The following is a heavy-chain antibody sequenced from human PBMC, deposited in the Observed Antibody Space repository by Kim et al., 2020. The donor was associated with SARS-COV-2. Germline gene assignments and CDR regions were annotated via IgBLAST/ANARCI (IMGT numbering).Heavy chain of an antibody. D-gene: IGHD3-9*01. CDR3: ARFPGARRPKEIVLRYFDWLLSPPWFDY. CDR2: IYYSGST. CDR1: GGSISSYY. V-gene: IGHV4-59*13. Sequence: SETLSPTCTVSGGSISSYYWSWIRQPPGKGLEWIGYIYYSGSTNYNPSLKSRVTISVDTSKNQFSLKLSSVTAADTAVYYCARFPGARRPKEIVLRYFDWLLSPPWFDYWGQGTLVTVSS. J-gene: IGHJ5*01.